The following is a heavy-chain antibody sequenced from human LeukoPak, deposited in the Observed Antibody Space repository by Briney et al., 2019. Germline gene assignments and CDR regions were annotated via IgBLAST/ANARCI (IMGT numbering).Heavy chain of an antibody. CDR1: GGSFSGYY. CDR3: TRGDSTNKNDH. J-gene: IGHJ5*02. CDR2: INHSGST. D-gene: IGHD1/OR15-1a*01. Sequence: PSETLSLTCAVYGGSFSGYYWSWIRQPPGKGLEWIGEINHSGSTNYNPSLKSRVTISVDTSKNQFSLKLSSVTAADTAVYYCTRGDSTNKNDHWGQGTLVTVSS. V-gene: IGHV4-34*01.